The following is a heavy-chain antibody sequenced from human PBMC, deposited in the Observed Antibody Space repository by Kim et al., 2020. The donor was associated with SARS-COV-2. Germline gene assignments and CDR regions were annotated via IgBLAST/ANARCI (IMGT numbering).Heavy chain of an antibody. Sequence: SETLSLTCTVSGGSISSSSYYWGWIRQPPGKGLEWIGSIYYSGSTYYNPSLKSRVTISVDTSKNQFSLKLSSVTAADTAVYYCARVSRGMFDYWGQGTLVTVSS. D-gene: IGHD3-10*01. CDR2: IYYSGST. V-gene: IGHV4-39*07. J-gene: IGHJ4*02. CDR1: GGSISSSSYY. CDR3: ARVSRGMFDY.